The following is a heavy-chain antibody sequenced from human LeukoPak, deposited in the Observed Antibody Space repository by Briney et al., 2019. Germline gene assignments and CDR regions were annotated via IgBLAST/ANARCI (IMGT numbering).Heavy chain of an antibody. D-gene: IGHD5-24*01. J-gene: IGHJ2*01. V-gene: IGHV1-69*05. CDR1: GGTFGSYA. CDR2: IIPIFGTA. Sequence: ASVKVSCKASGGTFGSYAISWVRQAPGQGLEWMGGIIPIFGTANYAQKFQGRVTITTDESTSTAYMELSSLRSEDTAVYYCATNERDGYNYGWYFDLWSRGTLVTVSS. CDR3: ATNERDGYNYGWYFDL.